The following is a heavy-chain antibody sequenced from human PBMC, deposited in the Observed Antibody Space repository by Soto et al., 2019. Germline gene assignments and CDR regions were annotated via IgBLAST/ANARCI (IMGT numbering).Heavy chain of an antibody. CDR2: IFDSGTT. CDR1: GGSITSDYSC. Sequence: QVQLQESGPGLVKPSQTLSLTCTVSGGSITSDYSCWSWIRQPPGEGLEWIGHIFDSGTTYTNPSLTSQVAISLDTSKTLFSLTLSSVTAADTAVYYCARGPSGDKVHYWGQGALVTVSS. V-gene: IGHV4-30-4*01. J-gene: IGHJ4*02. CDR3: ARGPSGDKVHY. D-gene: IGHD7-27*01.